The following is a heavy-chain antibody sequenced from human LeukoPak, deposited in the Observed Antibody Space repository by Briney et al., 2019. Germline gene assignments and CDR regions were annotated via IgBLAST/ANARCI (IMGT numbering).Heavy chain of an antibody. D-gene: IGHD6-19*01. CDR1: GGSISSYF. CDR3: ARVSIEVAATQAYYFDY. V-gene: IGHV4-4*07. J-gene: IGHJ4*02. Sequence: SETLSLTCTVFGGSISSYFWSWIRQPAGKGLEWIGRIYPSGSTNYNPPLKSRVTMSVDTSKNQFSLNLRSVTAADTAVYYCARVSIEVAATQAYYFDYWGQGTLVTVSS. CDR2: IYPSGST.